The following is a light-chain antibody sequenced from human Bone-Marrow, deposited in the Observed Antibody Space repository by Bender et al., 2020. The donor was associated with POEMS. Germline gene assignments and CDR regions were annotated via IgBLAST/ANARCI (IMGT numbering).Light chain of an antibody. V-gene: IGLV2-23*01. J-gene: IGLJ3*02. Sequence: QSALTQPASVSGSPGQSITISCTGTSSNIGIFYFVSWYQQHPGKAPKLIIYEGSTRPSGVSYRFSGSKSGSTASLTISGLQAEDEADYYCCSYAGTYTWVFGRGTKVTVL. CDR3: CSYAGTYTWV. CDR2: EGS. CDR1: SSNIGIFYF.